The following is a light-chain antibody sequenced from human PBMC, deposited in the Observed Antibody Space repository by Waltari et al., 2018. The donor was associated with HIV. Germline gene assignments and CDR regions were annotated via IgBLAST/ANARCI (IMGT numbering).Light chain of an antibody. V-gene: IGLV2-14*01. Sequence: QSALTQPASVSGSPGQSITISCTGTSSDVAGYNYVSWYHQHPGKAPKPMIYEVSNRPSGVSIRFSGSKSGNTASLTISGLQAEDEADYYCSSYTSSTFWVFGGGTKLTVL. CDR1: SSDVAGYNY. J-gene: IGLJ3*02. CDR2: EVS. CDR3: SSYTSSTFWV.